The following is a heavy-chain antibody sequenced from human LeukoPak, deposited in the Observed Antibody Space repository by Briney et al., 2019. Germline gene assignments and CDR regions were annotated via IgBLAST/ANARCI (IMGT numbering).Heavy chain of an antibody. Sequence: PSETLSLTCTVSGGSMSSYYWSWIRRPPGKGLEWIGEINHSGSTNYNPSLKSRVTISVDTSKNQFSLKLSSVTAADTAVYYCARHIIPPPYSSSWTRPFDPWGQGTLVTVSS. CDR3: ARHIIPPPYSSSWTRPFDP. V-gene: IGHV4-34*01. D-gene: IGHD6-13*01. CDR2: INHSGST. CDR1: GGSMSSYY. J-gene: IGHJ5*02.